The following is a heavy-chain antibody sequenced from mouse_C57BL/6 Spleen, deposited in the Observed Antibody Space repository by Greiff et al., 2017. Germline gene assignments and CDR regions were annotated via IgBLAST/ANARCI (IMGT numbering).Heavy chain of an antibody. D-gene: IGHD1-1*01. Sequence: EVQLQQSGPELVKPGASVKIPCKASGYTFTDYNMDWVKQSHGKSLEWIGDINPNNGGTIYNQKFKGKATLTVDKSSSTAYMELRSLTSEDTAVYYCARVGYYGSSSYWYFDVWGTGTTVTVSS. CDR2: INPNNGGT. CDR3: ARVGYYGSSSYWYFDV. CDR1: GYTFTDYN. V-gene: IGHV1-18*01. J-gene: IGHJ1*03.